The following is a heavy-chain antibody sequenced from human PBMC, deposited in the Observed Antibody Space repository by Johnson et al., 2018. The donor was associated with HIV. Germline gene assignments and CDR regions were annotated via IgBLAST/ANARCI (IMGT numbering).Heavy chain of an antibody. V-gene: IGHV3-9*01. CDR2: ISWNSGSI. CDR1: GFTFDDYA. D-gene: IGHD1-26*01. J-gene: IGHJ3*02. CDR3: AKVHSGQLVGYAFDI. Sequence: VQLVESGGGLVQPGRSLRLSCAASGFTFDDYAMHWVRQAPGKGLEWVSGISWNSGSIGYADSVKGRFTISRDNAKNSLYLQMNSLRAEDTALYYCAKVHSGQLVGYAFDIWGQGTIVTVSS.